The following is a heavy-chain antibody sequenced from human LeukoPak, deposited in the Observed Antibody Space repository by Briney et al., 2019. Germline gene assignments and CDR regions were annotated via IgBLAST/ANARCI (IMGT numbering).Heavy chain of an antibody. J-gene: IGHJ4*02. D-gene: IGHD6-13*01. CDR3: ARVIAAAGTFDY. CDR2: INPSGGST. CDR1: GYTFTSYY. V-gene: IGHV1-46*01. Sequence: ASVKVSCKASGYTFTSYYMHWVQQAPGQGLEWMGIINPSGGSTSYAQKFQGRVTMTRDTSTSTVYMELSSLRSEDTAVYYCARVIAAAGTFDYWGQGTLVTVSS.